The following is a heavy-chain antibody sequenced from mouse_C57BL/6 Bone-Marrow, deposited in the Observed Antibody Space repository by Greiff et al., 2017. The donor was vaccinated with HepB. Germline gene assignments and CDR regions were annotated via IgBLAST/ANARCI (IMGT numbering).Heavy chain of an antibody. J-gene: IGHJ2*01. CDR1: GYTFTSYW. CDR3: ARLIYYDYLDY. D-gene: IGHD2-4*01. CDR2: IYPSDSET. V-gene: IGHV1-61*01. Sequence: QVHVKQPGAELVRPGSSVKLSCKASGYTFTSYWMDWVKQRPGQGLEWIGNIYPSDSETHYNQKFKDKATLTVDKSSSTAYMQLSSLTSEDSAVYYCARLIYYDYLDYWGQGTTLTVSS.